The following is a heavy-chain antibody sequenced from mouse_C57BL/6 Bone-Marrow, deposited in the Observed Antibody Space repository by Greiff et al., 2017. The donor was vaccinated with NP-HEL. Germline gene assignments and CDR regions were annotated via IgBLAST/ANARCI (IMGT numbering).Heavy chain of an antibody. CDR1: GYTFTSYG. V-gene: IGHV1-81*01. Sequence: VMLVESGAELARPGASVKLSCKASGYTFTSYGISWVKQRTGQGLEWIGEIYPRSGNTYYNEKFKGKATLTADKSSSTAYMELRSLTSEDSAVYFCARGWLLLWGTGTTVTVSS. J-gene: IGHJ1*03. CDR3: ARGWLLL. CDR2: IYPRSGNT. D-gene: IGHD2-3*01.